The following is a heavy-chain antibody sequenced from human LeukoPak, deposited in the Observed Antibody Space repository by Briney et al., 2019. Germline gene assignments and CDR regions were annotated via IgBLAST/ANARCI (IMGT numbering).Heavy chain of an antibody. J-gene: IGHJ4*02. D-gene: IGHD5-12*01. V-gene: IGHV3-74*01. CDR2: INTDGSST. CDR3: ARPIVTTINSLDD. CDR1: GFTFSSYW. Sequence: GGSLRLSCAASGFTFSSYWMHWVRQAPGKGLVWVSRINTDGSSTSYADSVKGRFTISRDNAKNTLYLQMNSLRAEDTAIYYCARPIVTTINSLDDWGRGTLVTVFS.